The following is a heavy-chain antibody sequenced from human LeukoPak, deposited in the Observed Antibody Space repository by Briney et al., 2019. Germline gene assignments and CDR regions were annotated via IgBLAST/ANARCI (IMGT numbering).Heavy chain of an antibody. Sequence: PGGSLRLSCAASGFTFSNAWMSWVRQAPGKGLEWVGRIKSKTDGGTTDYAAPVKGRFTISRDDSKNTLYLQMNSLKTEDTAVYYCTTDDNFWSGYYFGSWGQGTLVTVSS. CDR2: IKSKTDGGTT. CDR3: TTDDNFWSGYYFGS. CDR1: GFTFSNAW. V-gene: IGHV3-15*01. J-gene: IGHJ4*02. D-gene: IGHD3-3*01.